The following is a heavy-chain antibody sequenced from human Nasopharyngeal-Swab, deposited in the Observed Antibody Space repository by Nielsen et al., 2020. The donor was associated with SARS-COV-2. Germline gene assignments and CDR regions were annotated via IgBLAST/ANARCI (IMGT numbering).Heavy chain of an antibody. J-gene: IGHJ4*02. D-gene: IGHD4-17*01. CDR1: GFTFSSFG. V-gene: IGHV3-30*03. CDR2: IAHDASNE. CDR3: ARDAPAHYGAFY. Sequence: SLKISCAASGFTFSSFGMHWVRQAPGKGLEWVAFIAHDASNEYYGDSSKNTLYLQMDSLRGEDTAVYYCARDAPAHYGAFYWGRGTLVTVSS.